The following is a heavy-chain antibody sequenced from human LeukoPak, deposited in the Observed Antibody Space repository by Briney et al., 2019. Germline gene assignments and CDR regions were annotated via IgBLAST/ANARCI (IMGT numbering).Heavy chain of an antibody. Sequence: SETLSLTCAVYGGSFSGYYWSWIRQPPGKGLEWIGEINHYGSTNYNPSLKSRITISVDTSKNQFSLKLTSVTAADTAVYYCAKNSGFSLGDDWGQGTLVTVS. V-gene: IGHV4-34*01. CDR3: AKNSGFSLGDD. J-gene: IGHJ4*02. CDR2: INHYGST. CDR1: GGSFSGYY. D-gene: IGHD6-19*01.